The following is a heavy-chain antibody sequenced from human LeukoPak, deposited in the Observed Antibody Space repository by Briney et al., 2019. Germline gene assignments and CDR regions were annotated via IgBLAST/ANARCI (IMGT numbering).Heavy chain of an antibody. V-gene: IGHV4-59*12. CDR1: GGSISSYY. CDR3: ARESLYFAYGMDV. D-gene: IGHD3-9*01. CDR2: IYYSGST. Sequence: PSETLSLTCTVSGGSISSYYWSWIRQPPGKGLEWIGYIYYSGSTNYNPSLKSRVTISVDTSKNQFSLKLSSVTAADTAVYYCARESLYFAYGMDVWGQGTTVTVSS. J-gene: IGHJ6*02.